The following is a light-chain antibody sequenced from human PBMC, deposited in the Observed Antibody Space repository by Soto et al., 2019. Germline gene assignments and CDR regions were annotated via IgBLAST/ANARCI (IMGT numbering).Light chain of an antibody. CDR1: QSISSW. J-gene: IGKJ1*01. Sequence: DIQMTQSPSTLSASVGDRVTISCRSSQSISSWLAWYQQKPGTPPKLLIYDASSLESGVPSRFSGSGSGTEFTLTIASLQPDDFATYYCQQYETFSGTFGPGTKVDIK. CDR3: QQYETFSGT. CDR2: DAS. V-gene: IGKV1-5*01.